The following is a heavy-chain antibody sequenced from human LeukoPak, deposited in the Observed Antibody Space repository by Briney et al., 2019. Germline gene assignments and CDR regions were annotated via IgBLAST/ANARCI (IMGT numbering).Heavy chain of an antibody. Sequence: PSETLSLTCTVSGGSISNYYWSWIRQPPGKGLEWIGYIYYSGSTNYNPSLKSRVTISVDTSKNQFSLKLSSVTAADTAVYYCARPDGYSSSWGFQHWGQGTLVTVSS. D-gene: IGHD6-13*01. V-gene: IGHV4-59*12. CDR2: IYYSGST. CDR3: ARPDGYSSSWGFQH. CDR1: GGSISNYY. J-gene: IGHJ1*01.